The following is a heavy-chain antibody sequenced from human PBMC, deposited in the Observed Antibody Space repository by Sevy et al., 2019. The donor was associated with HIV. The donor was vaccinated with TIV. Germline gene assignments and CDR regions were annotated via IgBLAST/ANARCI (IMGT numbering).Heavy chain of an antibody. CDR1: GFTFSSYD. V-gene: IGHV3-13*01. J-gene: IGHJ6*02. Sequence: WGSLRLSCAASGFTFSSYDMHWVRQATGNGLEWVSTIGTAGDTYYPGSVKGRFTISRENAKNSLYLQMNSLRAGDTAVYYCARAPPYGSGQNPYYQYGMDVWGQGTTVTVSS. D-gene: IGHD3-10*01. CDR2: IGTAGDT. CDR3: ARAPPYGSGQNPYYQYGMDV.